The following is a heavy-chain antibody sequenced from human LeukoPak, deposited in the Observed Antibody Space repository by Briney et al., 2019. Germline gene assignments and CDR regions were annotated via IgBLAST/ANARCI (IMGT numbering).Heavy chain of an antibody. CDR1: GFTFSNYI. Sequence: GRSLRLSCAASGFTFSNYIMHWVRQAPGKGLDWVAVILENGSNQYYADSVKGRFTISRDNSKNTLFLQMNSLRGEDTAMYYCARVQGGGYRTADYWGQGTLVTVSS. J-gene: IGHJ4*02. CDR3: ARVQGGGYRTADY. V-gene: IGHV3-30*04. D-gene: IGHD6-19*01. CDR2: ILENGSNQ.